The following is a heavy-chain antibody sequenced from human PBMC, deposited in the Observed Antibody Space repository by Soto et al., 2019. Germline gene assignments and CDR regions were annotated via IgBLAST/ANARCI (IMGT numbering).Heavy chain of an antibody. V-gene: IGHV4-39*01. CDR1: GGSISSSSYY. CDR2: IFYSGST. J-gene: IGHJ4*02. Sequence: SETLSLTCTVSGGSISSSSYYWGWIRQPPGKGLEWIGSIFYSGSTYYNPSLKSRVTISVDTSKNQFSLKLSSVTAADTAVYYCARQPGYYDILTGYSTYYFDYWGQGTPVTVS. CDR3: ARQPGYYDILTGYSTYYFDY. D-gene: IGHD3-9*01.